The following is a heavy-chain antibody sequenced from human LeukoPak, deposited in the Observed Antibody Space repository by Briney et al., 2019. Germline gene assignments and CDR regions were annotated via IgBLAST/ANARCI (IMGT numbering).Heavy chain of an antibody. J-gene: IGHJ6*02. D-gene: IGHD1-14*01. CDR1: GYTFTDSY. CDR3: ATSTEVSRGYYGMDV. CDR2: VDPEDGET. Sequence: ASVKISCKVSGYTFTDSYIHWVQQAPGEGLEWVGLVDPEDGETIYAEKFQGRVTITADTSADTVYMELSSLRSEDTAVYYCATSTEVSRGYYGMDVWGQGTTVSVS. V-gene: IGHV1-69-2*01.